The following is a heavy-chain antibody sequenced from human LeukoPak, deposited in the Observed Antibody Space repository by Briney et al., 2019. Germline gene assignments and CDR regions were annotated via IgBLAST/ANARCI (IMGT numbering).Heavy chain of an antibody. CDR1: GFTFTSYW. CDR2: IDPDGTKK. Sequence: PGGSLRLSCAASGFTFTSYWMTWVRQAPGKGLEWVANIDPDGTKKTYADSVKGRFTISRDNAENSLHLQMNSLRVEDTAVYYCASQPAVVYLNCWGQGTLVTVSS. CDR3: ASQPAVVYLNC. V-gene: IGHV3-7*01. D-gene: IGHD2-8*02. J-gene: IGHJ4*02.